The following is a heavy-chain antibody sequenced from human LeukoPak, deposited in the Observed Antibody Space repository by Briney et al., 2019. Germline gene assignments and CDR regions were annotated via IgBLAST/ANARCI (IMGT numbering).Heavy chain of an antibody. CDR1: GGSISSYY. V-gene: IGHV4-4*07. CDR2: IYTSGST. CDR3: ARDVVVTAINSQYYYYGMDV. D-gene: IGHD2-21*02. Sequence: SETLSLTCTVSGGSISSYYWSWIRQPAGKGLEWIGRIYTSGSTNYNPSLKSRVTMSVDTSKNQFSLKLSSVTAADTAVYYCARDVVVTAINSQYYYYGMDVWGQGTTVTVSS. J-gene: IGHJ6*02.